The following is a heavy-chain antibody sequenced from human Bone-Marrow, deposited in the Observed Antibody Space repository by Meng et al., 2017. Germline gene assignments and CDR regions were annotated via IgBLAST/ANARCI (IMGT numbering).Heavy chain of an antibody. Sequence: GESLKISCAASGFTFSSYWMHWVRQAPGKGLMWVSRINGDGGSTSYADSVKGRFTISRDNAKNTLYLRMNSLRDEDTAVYYCARGRGDGYNSYGFNAFDTWGQGTMVTVSS. J-gene: IGHJ3*02. V-gene: IGHV3-74*01. CDR3: ARGRGDGYNSYGFNAFDT. D-gene: IGHD5-24*01. CDR2: INGDGGST. CDR1: GFTFSSYW.